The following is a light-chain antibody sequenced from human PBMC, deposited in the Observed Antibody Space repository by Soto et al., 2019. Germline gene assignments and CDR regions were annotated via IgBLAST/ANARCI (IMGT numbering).Light chain of an antibody. CDR1: QSVSSSY. CDR3: HQYASSRT. CDR2: AAS. Sequence: EIVLTQSPVTLSLSPGERATLSCRASQSVSSSYFAWYQKKPGQAPRLLIYAASSRAAGIPDRFSGSGSGTDFSLTISRLEPEDFAVYYCHQYASSRTFGPGTKVQ. J-gene: IGKJ1*01. V-gene: IGKV3-20*01.